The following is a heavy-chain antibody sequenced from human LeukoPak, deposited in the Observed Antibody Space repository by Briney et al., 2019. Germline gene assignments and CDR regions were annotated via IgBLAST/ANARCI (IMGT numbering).Heavy chain of an antibody. V-gene: IGHV4-61*02. CDR1: GGSVSSGSYY. D-gene: IGHD3-3*01. CDR2: IYTTGSTTGST. J-gene: IGHJ4*02. Sequence: SETLSLTCTVSGGSVSSGSYYWNWIRQPAGKGLEWIGRIYTTGSTTGSTTYNPSLKSRVTISVDTSKNQFSLKLSSVTAADTAVYYCARHPDFWSGRQSFDYWGQGTLVTVSS. CDR3: ARHPDFWSGRQSFDY.